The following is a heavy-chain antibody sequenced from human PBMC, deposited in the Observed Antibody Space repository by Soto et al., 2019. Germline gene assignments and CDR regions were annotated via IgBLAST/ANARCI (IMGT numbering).Heavy chain of an antibody. CDR3: ARHEQWSGYFFYFDY. J-gene: IGHJ4*02. CDR2: IYYSGST. V-gene: IGHV4-59*08. D-gene: IGHD3-3*01. CDR1: GGSISSYY. Sequence: PSETLSLTCTVSGGSISSYYWSWIRQPPGEGLEWIGFIYYSGSTNYNPSLKSRVTISVDTSKNQFSLKLSSVTAADTAVYYCARHEQWSGYFFYFDYWGQGTLVTVSS.